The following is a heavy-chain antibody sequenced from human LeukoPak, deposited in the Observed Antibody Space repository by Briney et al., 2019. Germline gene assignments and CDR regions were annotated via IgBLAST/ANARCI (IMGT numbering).Heavy chain of an antibody. J-gene: IGHJ3*02. CDR2: ISGSGGST. V-gene: IGHV3-23*01. CDR1: GFTFSSYA. CDR3: AKDSWIAAAGTVAFDI. D-gene: IGHD6-13*01. Sequence: GGSLRLSCAASGFTFSSYAMSWVRQAPGKGLEWVSAISGSGGSTYYADSVKGRFTISRDNSKNTLYLQMNSLRAEDTAVYYCAKDSWIAAAGTVAFDIWGQGTMVTVSS.